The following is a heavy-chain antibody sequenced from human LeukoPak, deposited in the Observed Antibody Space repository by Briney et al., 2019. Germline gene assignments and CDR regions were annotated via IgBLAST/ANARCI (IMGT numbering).Heavy chain of an antibody. D-gene: IGHD3-22*01. CDR2: INPNSGGT. CDR1: GYTFTGYY. J-gene: IGHJ4*02. V-gene: IGHV1-2*02. CDR3: ATEGYYDSSGYYNDY. Sequence: ASVTVSCKASGYTFTGYYMHWVRQAPGQGLEWMGWINPNSGGTNYAQKFQGRVTMTRDTSISTAYMELSSLRSEDTAVYYCATEGYYDSSGYYNDYWGQGTLVTVSS.